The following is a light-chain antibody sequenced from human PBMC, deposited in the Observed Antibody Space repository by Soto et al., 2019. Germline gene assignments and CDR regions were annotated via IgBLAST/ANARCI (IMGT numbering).Light chain of an antibody. V-gene: IGKV1-33*01. J-gene: IGKJ3*01. Sequence: DLQMTQSPSSLSASVGDRVTITCQASQDINTYFNWYQQKPGKAPKLLIYDISTLETGVPSRFTGRGSGTRFSLTINNLQPEDTATYYCQQYDTFPITFGPGTKVDIK. CDR3: QQYDTFPIT. CDR1: QDINTY. CDR2: DIS.